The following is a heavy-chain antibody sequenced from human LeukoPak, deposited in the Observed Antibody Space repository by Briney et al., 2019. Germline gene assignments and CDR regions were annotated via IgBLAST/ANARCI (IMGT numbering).Heavy chain of an antibody. V-gene: IGHV4-59*08. J-gene: IGHJ4*02. Sequence: PSETLSLTCTVSGGSICSYYWSWIRQPPGEGLEWSGYLSYSGSTNYNPSLKSRVTISVDTSKNQFSLKLSSVTAADTAVYYCARHLSGSPPLGYFDYWGQGTLVTVSS. CDR1: GGSICSYY. CDR3: ARHLSGSPPLGYFDY. CDR2: LSYSGST. D-gene: IGHD1-26*01.